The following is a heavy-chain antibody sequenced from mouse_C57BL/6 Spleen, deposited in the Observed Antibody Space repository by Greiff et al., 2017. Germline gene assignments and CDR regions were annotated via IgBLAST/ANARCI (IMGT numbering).Heavy chain of an antibody. CDR1: GFTFSSYG. Sequence: EVQLVESGGDLVKPGGSLKLSCAASGFTFSSYGMSWVRQTPDKRLEWVATISSGGSYTYYPDSVKGRFTISRDNAKNTLYLQMSSLKSEDTAMYYCARQGSNYGYFDVWGTGTTVTVSS. CDR2: ISSGGSYT. D-gene: IGHD1-1*01. J-gene: IGHJ1*03. CDR3: ARQGSNYGYFDV. V-gene: IGHV5-6*01.